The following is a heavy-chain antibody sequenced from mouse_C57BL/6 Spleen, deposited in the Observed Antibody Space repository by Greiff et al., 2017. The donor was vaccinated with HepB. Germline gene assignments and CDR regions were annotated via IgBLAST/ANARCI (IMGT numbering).Heavy chain of an antibody. J-gene: IGHJ2*01. D-gene: IGHD2-1*01. Sequence: EVKLMESGGGLVQPGGSLKLSCAASGFTFSDYYMYWVRQTPEKRLEWVAYISNGGGSTYYPDTVKGRFTISRDNAKNTLYLQMSRLKSDDTAMYYCARRVYYGYIDYWGQGTTLTVSS. CDR1: GFTFSDYY. CDR2: ISNGGGST. V-gene: IGHV5-12*01. CDR3: ARRVYYGYIDY.